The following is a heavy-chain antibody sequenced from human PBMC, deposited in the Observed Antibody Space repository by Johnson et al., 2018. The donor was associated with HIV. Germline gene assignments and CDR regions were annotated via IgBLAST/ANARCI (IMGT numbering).Heavy chain of an antibody. V-gene: IGHV3-20*04. D-gene: IGHD3-16*01. Sequence: VQLVESGGGVVRPGGSLRLSCAVSGFTFDDYDMSWVRQAPGKGLDWVSGINWTGGSTVYADSVKGRFIISRDNAKNSLYLQRNSLRAEATAVYYCARENGRLGYAFDMWGQGTMVTVSS. CDR1: GFTFDDYD. CDR2: INWTGGST. J-gene: IGHJ3*02. CDR3: ARENGRLGYAFDM.